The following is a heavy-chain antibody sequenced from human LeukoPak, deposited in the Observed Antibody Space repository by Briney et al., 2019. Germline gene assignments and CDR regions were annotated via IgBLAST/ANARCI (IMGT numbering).Heavy chain of an antibody. CDR3: ARDVLRYFDGP. V-gene: IGHV3-7*01. D-gene: IGHD3-9*01. Sequence: GGSLRLSCAASGFTFSDYWMSWVRQAPGKGLEWVANIKHDGTEKYYVDSVKGRFTISRDNAKNSLYLQMNSLRAEDTAVYYCARDVLRYFDGPWGQGTLVTVSS. CDR2: IKHDGTEK. J-gene: IGHJ5*02. CDR1: GFTFSDYW.